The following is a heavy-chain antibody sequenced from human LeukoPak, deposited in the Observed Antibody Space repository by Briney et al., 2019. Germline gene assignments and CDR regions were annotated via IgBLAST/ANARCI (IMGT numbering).Heavy chain of an antibody. J-gene: IGHJ4*02. Sequence: SETLSLTCTVSGGSISSSSYYWGWIRQPPGKGLEWIGSIYYSGSTNYNPSLKSRVTISVDTSKNQFSLQLSSVTAADTAVYYCARRPPSTGYVDYWGQGTLVTVSS. CDR2: IYYSGST. V-gene: IGHV4-39*07. CDR1: GGSISSSSYY. D-gene: IGHD3-22*01. CDR3: ARRPPSTGYVDY.